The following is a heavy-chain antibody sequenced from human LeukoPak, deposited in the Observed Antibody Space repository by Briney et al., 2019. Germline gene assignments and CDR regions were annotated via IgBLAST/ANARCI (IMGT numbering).Heavy chain of an antibody. D-gene: IGHD6-6*01. CDR2: ISSSGSPL. CDR1: GFTFSDYY. CDR3: TRDPDTSSKVDY. J-gene: IGHJ4*02. Sequence: GGSLRLSCATSGFTFSDYYMSWIRQAPGKGLESVSYISSSGSPLYYADSVKGRFTISRDNANNSVFLQMNSLRAEDTAVYYCTRDPDTSSKVDYWGQGALVTVSS. V-gene: IGHV3-11*01.